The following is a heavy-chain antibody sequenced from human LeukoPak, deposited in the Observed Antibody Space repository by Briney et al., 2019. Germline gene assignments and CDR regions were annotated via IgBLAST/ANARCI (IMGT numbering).Heavy chain of an antibody. J-gene: IGHJ4*02. D-gene: IGHD3-10*01. Sequence: SETLSLTCTVSGGSISSYYWSWIRQPPGKGLEWIGYIYYSGSTNYNPSLKSRVTISVDTSKNQFSLKLSSVTAADTAVYYCARSAEIYGSGSYYNSGYWGQGTLVTVSS. V-gene: IGHV4-59*01. CDR2: IYYSGST. CDR3: ARSAEIYGSGSYYNSGY. CDR1: GGSISSYY.